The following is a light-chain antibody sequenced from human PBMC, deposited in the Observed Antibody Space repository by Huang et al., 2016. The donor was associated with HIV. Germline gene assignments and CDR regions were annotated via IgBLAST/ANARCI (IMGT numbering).Light chain of an antibody. CDR3: HQYGSPPFT. Sequence: EIVLTQSPGTLSLSPGVRPTLSCRASQSIRSSSLAWYRQKPGQAPTLLIHGASTRATDIPDRFSGSGSGTDFTLTISRLEPEDFAVYYCHQYGSPPFTFGPGTKVDIK. CDR2: GAS. V-gene: IGKV3-20*01. J-gene: IGKJ3*01. CDR1: QSIRSSS.